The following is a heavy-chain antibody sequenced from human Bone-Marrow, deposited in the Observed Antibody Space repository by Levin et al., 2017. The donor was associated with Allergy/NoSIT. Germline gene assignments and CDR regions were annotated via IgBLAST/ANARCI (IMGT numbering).Heavy chain of an antibody. Sequence: GESLKISCAVSGFTFSSYEMNWVRQAPGKGLEWISYISSRGTSIYYADSVKGRFTISRDNAKNLLFLQLNSLRAEDTAVYYCAKERGYHFDYWGQGTLVTVSS. CDR3: AKERGYHFDY. CDR1: GFTFSSYE. CDR2: ISSRGTSI. J-gene: IGHJ4*02. D-gene: IGHD3-22*01. V-gene: IGHV3-48*03.